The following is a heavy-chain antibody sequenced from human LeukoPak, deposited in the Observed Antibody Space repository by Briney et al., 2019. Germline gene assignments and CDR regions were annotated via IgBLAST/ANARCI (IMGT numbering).Heavy chain of an antibody. V-gene: IGHV4-30-4*08. CDR2: IYHSGTT. CDR3: ARHVNNFWSGSDFYYYYMDV. CDR1: GDSINSGENY. D-gene: IGHD3-3*01. J-gene: IGHJ6*03. Sequence: SETLSLTCTVSGDSINSGENYWSWIRQPPGKGLEWIGHIYHSGTTYYNPSVKSRMTISVDTSKNQFSLKLSSVTAADTAVYYCARHVNNFWSGSDFYYYYMDVWGKGTTVTVSS.